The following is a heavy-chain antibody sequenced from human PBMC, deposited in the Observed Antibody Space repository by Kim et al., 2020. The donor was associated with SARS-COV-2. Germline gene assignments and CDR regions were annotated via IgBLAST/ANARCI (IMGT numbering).Heavy chain of an antibody. CDR3: AKDHIAAAVPYYCYGMDV. CDR1: GFTFDDYT. CDR2: ICWDGGSP. J-gene: IGHJ6*02. D-gene: IGHD6-13*01. V-gene: IGHV3-43*01. Sequence: LSLTCAASGFTFDDYTMHWVRQAPGKGLEWVSLICWDGGSPYYADSVKGRFTISRDNSKNSLYLQMNSLRTEDSALYYCAKDHIAAAVPYYCYGMDVWGRGTTVTVSS.